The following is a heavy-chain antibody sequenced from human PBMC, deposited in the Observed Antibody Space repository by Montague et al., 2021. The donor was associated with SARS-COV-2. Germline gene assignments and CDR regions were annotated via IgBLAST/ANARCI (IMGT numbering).Heavy chain of an antibody. J-gene: IGHJ6*02. V-gene: IGHV3-48*04. CDR2: ISATSRTI. Sequence: SLRLYCAASGFTFSDYGINWVRQAPGMGLEWFSYISATSRTIYSADSVKGRFTVSRDNAKNSLYLQMNSLRAEDTALYYCVRDPATGMDVWGLGTMVTVSS. CDR3: VRDPATGMDV. CDR1: GFTFSDYG.